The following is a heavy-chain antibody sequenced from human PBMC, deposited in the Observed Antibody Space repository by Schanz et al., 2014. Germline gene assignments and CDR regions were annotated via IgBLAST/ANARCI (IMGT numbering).Heavy chain of an antibody. CDR3: ARVQDDILTGSEYYYGMDV. J-gene: IGHJ6*02. D-gene: IGHD3-9*01. V-gene: IGHV1-18*04. CDR2: ISTSNGNT. CDR1: GGTFSTYP. Sequence: QVQLVQSGAEVKKPGSSVKVSCKASGGTFSTYPINWLRQAPGQGLEWMGWISTSNGNTNYIQKLQGRVTMTTDTSTSTAYMELRSLRSDDTAVYYCARVQDDILTGSEYYYGMDVWGQGTTVTVSS.